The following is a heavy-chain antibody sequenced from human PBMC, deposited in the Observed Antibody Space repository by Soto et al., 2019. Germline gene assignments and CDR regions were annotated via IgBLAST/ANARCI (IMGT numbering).Heavy chain of an antibody. Sequence: EVQLLESGGTLVQPGESLRLSCEVSGFSFSSFAMNWVRQAPGEGLEWVSSIRGTATSYADSVKGRFTNSGDKSKNTVYLQVNTLRGEDTDVYCCANCAVLMTTSGGWCKWFGPWGQGTLVIVSS. CDR2: IRGTAT. CDR1: GFSFSSFA. D-gene: IGHD2-21*01. CDR3: ANCAVLMTTSGGWCKWFGP. J-gene: IGHJ5*02. V-gene: IGHV3-23*01.